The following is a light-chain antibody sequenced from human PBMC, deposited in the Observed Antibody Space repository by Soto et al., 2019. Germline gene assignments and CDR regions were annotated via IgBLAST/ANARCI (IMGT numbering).Light chain of an antibody. J-gene: IGLJ3*02. Sequence: QSALTQPASVSGSPGQSITISCTGTSSDVGGYKYVSWYQQHPGKAPKLMIYEVNNRPSGVSNRFSGSKSGNTASLTISGLRAEDEADYYCSSYRSTNTWVFGGGTKLTVL. CDR1: SSDVGGYKY. CDR3: SSYRSTNTWV. CDR2: EVN. V-gene: IGLV2-14*01.